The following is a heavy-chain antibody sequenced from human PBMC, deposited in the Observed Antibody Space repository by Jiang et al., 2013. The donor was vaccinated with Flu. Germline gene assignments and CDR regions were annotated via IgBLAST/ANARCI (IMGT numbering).Heavy chain of an antibody. CDR1: GGSISSGGYY. V-gene: IGHV4-31*03. D-gene: IGHD6-13*01. CDR3: ARADPGSIAAAGSFDY. J-gene: IGHJ4*02. Sequence: GSGLVKPSQTLSLTCTVSGGSISSGGYYWSWIRQHPGKGLEWIGYIYYSGSTYYNPSLKSRVTISVDTSKNQFSLKLSSVTAADTAVYYCARADPGSIAAAGSFDYWAREPWSPSPQ. CDR2: IYYSGST.